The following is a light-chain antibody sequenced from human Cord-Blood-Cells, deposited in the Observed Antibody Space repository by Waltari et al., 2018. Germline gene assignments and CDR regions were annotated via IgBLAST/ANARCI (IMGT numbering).Light chain of an antibody. V-gene: IGKV1-39*01. CDR2: AAS. Sequence: DIQMTQSPSSLSASVGDRVTITCRASQSISSYLNWYQQKPGKAPKLLIYAASSLQSGVPSRCSGSGSGTDFTLTISSLQPEDFATYYWQQSYSTPITFVQGTRLEIK. CDR1: QSISSY. CDR3: QQSYSTPIT. J-gene: IGKJ5*01.